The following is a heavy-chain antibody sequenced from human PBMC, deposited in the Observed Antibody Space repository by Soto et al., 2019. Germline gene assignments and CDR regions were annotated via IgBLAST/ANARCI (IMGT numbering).Heavy chain of an antibody. D-gene: IGHD6-6*01. J-gene: IGHJ3*02. CDR1: GDSVSSNSAA. V-gene: IGHV6-1*01. CDR3: ARESIAARPGAFDI. CDR2: TYYRSKRYN. Sequence: SQTLSLTCAISGDSVSSNSAAWNWIRQSPSRGLEWLGRTYYRSKRYNDYAVSMKSRITINPDTSKNQFSLQLNSVTPEDAAVYYCARESIAARPGAFDIWGQGTMVTVSS.